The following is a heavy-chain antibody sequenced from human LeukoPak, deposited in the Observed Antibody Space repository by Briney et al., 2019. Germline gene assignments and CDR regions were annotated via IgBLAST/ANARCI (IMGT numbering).Heavy chain of an antibody. J-gene: IGHJ5*02. CDR1: GFTFSTYA. Sequence: SGGSLRLSCVASGFTFSTYAMSWVRQAPGKGLEWVSSISSSSSYIYYADSVKGRFTISRDNAKNSLYLQMNSLRAEDTAVYYCARAGDNRYSSSWYRDPWGQGTLVTVSS. V-gene: IGHV3-21*01. CDR2: ISSSSSYI. CDR3: ARAGDNRYSSSWYRDP. D-gene: IGHD6-13*01.